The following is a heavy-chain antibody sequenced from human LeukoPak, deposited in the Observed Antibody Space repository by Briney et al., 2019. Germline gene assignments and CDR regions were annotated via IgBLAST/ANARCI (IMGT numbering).Heavy chain of an antibody. D-gene: IGHD4-11*01. J-gene: IGHJ4*02. Sequence: SETLSLTCTVSGGSINSYYWSWIRQPPGKGLEWIGYIYSSGSTNYSPSLNSRVTIFVDTSKNQFSLKLSSVTAADTAVYYCAIDSTYGTDYWGQGTLVTVSS. CDR1: GGSINSYY. V-gene: IGHV4-4*08. CDR3: AIDSTYGTDY. CDR2: IYSSGST.